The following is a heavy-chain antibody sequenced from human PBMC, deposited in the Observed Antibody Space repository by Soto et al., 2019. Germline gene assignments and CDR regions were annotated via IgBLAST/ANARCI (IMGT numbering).Heavy chain of an antibody. D-gene: IGHD6-19*01. CDR2: IIPILGIA. Sequence: QVQLVQSGAEVKKPGSSVKVSCKASGGTFSSYTISWVRQAPGQGLEWMGRIIPILGIANYAQKFQGRVTITADKSTSTAYMELSRLRSEDTAVYYCARAAEISSGWYVSYYWGQGTLVTVSS. J-gene: IGHJ4*02. CDR1: GGTFSSYT. CDR3: ARAAEISSGWYVSYY. V-gene: IGHV1-69*02.